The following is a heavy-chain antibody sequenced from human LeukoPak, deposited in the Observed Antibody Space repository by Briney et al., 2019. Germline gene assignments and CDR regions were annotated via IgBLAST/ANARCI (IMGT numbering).Heavy chain of an antibody. V-gene: IGHV2-5*02. Sequence: SGPTLVHPPQPLTLTYTFSGFSLSTSGVGVGWIRQPSGKALEWLALIYWDDDKRYSPSLKSRLTITKDTSKNQVVLTMTNMDPLDTARYDCAHRTSSRSSHTFDYWGQGTLVTVSS. CDR3: AHRTSSRSSHTFDY. J-gene: IGHJ4*02. D-gene: IGHD3-10*01. CDR1: GFSLSTSGVG. CDR2: IYWDDDK.